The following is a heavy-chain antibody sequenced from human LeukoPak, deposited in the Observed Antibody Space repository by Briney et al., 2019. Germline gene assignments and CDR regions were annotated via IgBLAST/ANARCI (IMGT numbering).Heavy chain of an antibody. D-gene: IGHD2-15*01. CDR2: TTSSSSTI. CDR3: ARARGTGWYFDL. CDR1: GFIFSSYS. J-gene: IGHJ2*01. V-gene: IGHV3-48*02. Sequence: GGSLRLSCAASGFIFSSYSMDWVRQAPGKGLEWVSYTTSSSSTIKYAESVRGRFTISRDNAENSLYLQMNSLRDEDTAVYYCARARGTGWYFDLWGRGTLVTVSS.